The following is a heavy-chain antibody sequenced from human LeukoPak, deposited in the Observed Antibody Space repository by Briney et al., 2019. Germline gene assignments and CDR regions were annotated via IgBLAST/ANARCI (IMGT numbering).Heavy chain of an antibody. J-gene: IGHJ4*02. CDR2: INHSGST. D-gene: IGHD2-21*01. CDR3: ARAIIPWEYFDY. V-gene: IGHV4-34*01. Sequence: PSETLSLTCAVYGGSFSGYYWSWIRQPPGKGLEWIGEINHSGSTNYNPSLKSRVTISVDTSKNQFSLKLSSVTAADTAVYYCARAIIPWEYFDYWGQGTLVTVSS. CDR1: GGSFSGYY.